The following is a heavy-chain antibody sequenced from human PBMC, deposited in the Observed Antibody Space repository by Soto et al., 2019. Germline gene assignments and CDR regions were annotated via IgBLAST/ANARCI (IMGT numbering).Heavy chain of an antibody. V-gene: IGHV4-59*01. D-gene: IGHD5-18*01. CDR2: IFHSGST. CDR3: ARERLWSPRIFDS. J-gene: IGHJ4*02. CDR1: GGSISNYY. Sequence: SETLSLTCIVSGGSISNYYWSWIRQPPGKGLEWIGYIFHSGSTNYNPSLKSRVTISVDTSKNQFSLRLSSVTAADTAVYYCARERLWSPRIFDSWGQGTQVTVSS.